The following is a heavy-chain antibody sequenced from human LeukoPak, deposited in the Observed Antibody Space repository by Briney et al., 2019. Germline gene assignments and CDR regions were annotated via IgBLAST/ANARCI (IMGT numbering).Heavy chain of an antibody. CDR1: GFTFSNAW. D-gene: IGHD4-17*01. CDR2: IKSKTDGGTT. J-gene: IGHJ4*02. Sequence: GGSLRLSCAASGFTFSNAWMSWVRQAPGKGLEWVGRIKSKTDGGTTDYAAPVKGRFTISRDNAKNSLFLQMNSLRAEDTAVYYCARDQGSYGDLTLDYWGQGTLVTVSS. V-gene: IGHV3-15*01. CDR3: ARDQGSYGDLTLDY.